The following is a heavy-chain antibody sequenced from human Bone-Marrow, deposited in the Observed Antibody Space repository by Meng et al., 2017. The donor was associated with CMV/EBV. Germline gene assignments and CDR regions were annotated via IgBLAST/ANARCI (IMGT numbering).Heavy chain of an antibody. V-gene: IGHV4-59*01. CDR2: IYHSGGT. D-gene: IGHD3-3*01. CDR3: ARAAPGYDFWSGYYNDY. J-gene: IGHJ4*02. Sequence: QVQLQESGPGLVKPSETLSLTCTVSGGSISSYYWSWIRQPPGKGLEWIGYIYHSGGTKYTPSLRGRVTISGDTSKNQFSLRLTSVTAAGTAVYYCARAAPGYDFWSGYYNDYWGQGTLVTVSS. CDR1: GGSISSYY.